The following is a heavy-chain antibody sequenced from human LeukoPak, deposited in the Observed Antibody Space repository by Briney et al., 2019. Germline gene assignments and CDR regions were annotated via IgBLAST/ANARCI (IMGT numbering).Heavy chain of an antibody. CDR3: ARMGVSYYYDSSTYYPTAFDV. Sequence: SETLSLTCAVSGYSISSGYYWGWIRQSPGKGLEWIATIFHSGSIYYNPPLKSRVTLSVDTSKNQFSLRLNSVTAADTALYYCARMGVSYYYDSSTYYPTAFDVWGQGTMVSVSS. V-gene: IGHV4-38-2*01. J-gene: IGHJ3*01. CDR1: GYSISSGYY. CDR2: IFHSGSI. D-gene: IGHD3-22*01.